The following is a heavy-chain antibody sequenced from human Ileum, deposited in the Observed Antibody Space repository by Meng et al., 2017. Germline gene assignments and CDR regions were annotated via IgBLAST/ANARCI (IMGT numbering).Heavy chain of an antibody. Sequence: GESLKISCAAAGFIFSSYVLNWVRQAPGKGLEWVSTLSAGSDTTYYADSVKGRFTISRDNSRDTLYLQMNSLRDEDTAVYYCARYFYASGSRRVFDSWGQGTLVTVSS. D-gene: IGHD3-10*01. CDR3: ARYFYASGSRRVFDS. CDR1: GFIFSSYV. J-gene: IGHJ4*02. CDR2: LSAGSDTT. V-gene: IGHV3-23*01.